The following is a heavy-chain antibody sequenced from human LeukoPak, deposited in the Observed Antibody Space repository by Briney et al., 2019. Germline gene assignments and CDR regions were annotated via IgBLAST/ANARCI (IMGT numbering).Heavy chain of an antibody. CDR1: GFTFSSYW. Sequence: PGGSLRLSCAASGFTFSSYWMSWVRQAPGKGLEWVANIKQDGSEKYYVDSVKGRFTISRDNAKNSLYLQMNSLRAEDTAVYYCARDGWFGELVVAYWGRGTLVTVSS. D-gene: IGHD3-10*01. CDR3: ARDGWFGELVVAY. CDR2: IKQDGSEK. V-gene: IGHV3-7*01. J-gene: IGHJ4*02.